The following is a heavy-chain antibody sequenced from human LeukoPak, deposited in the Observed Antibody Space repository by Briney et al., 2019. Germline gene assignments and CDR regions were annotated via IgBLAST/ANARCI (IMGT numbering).Heavy chain of an antibody. CDR3: ARDDRQWLSPPFDY. V-gene: IGHV1-18*01. Sequence: ASVKVSCKASGYTFTSYGISWVRQAPGQGLEWMGWISAYNGNTNYAQKLQGRVTMTTDTSTSTAYMELRSLRSDDTAVYYCARDDRQWLSPPFDYWGQGTLVTVSS. D-gene: IGHD6-19*01. J-gene: IGHJ4*02. CDR2: ISAYNGNT. CDR1: GYTFTSYG.